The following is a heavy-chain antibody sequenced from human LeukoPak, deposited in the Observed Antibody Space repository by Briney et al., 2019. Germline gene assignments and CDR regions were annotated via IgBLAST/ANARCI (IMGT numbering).Heavy chain of an antibody. CDR3: ASDSPYYGMDV. J-gene: IGHJ6*02. CDR2: INSDGSAT. V-gene: IGHV3-74*01. CDR1: GFPFSSYW. Sequence: GGSLSLSCAASGFPFSSYWMHWVRQVPEKGLLWVSRINSDGSATIYADSVRGRFTISRDNAKNTLYLQMSGLRVEDTAVYHCASDSPYYGMDVWGQGTTVTVSS.